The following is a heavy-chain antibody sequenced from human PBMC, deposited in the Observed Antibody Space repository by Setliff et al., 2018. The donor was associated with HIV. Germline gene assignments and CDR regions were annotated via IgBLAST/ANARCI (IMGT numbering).Heavy chain of an antibody. V-gene: IGHV1-8*02. Sequence: ASVKVSCKASGYTFTNYDINWVRQSPGQGLEWLGWMNPNSGRAGSAQMFQGRLTMTRDTPTSTAYMELRSLRSDDTAVYYCAREPPSSNPTLQYAFDLWGQGTMVTVSS. CDR1: GYTFTNYD. D-gene: IGHD4-4*01. J-gene: IGHJ3*01. CDR3: AREPPSSNPTLQYAFDL. CDR2: MNPNSGRA.